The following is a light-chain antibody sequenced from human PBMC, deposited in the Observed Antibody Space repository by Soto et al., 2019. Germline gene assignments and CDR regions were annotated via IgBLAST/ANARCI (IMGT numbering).Light chain of an antibody. CDR3: SSYTTSSTLV. J-gene: IGLJ1*01. Sequence: QSALTQPASVSGSPGQSITISCTGTSSDVGGYNYVSWYQQRPGRAPKLMIYEVTYRPSGVSNRFSGSKSGNTASLTISGLQAEDEADYYCSSYTTSSTLVFGTGTKVTVL. CDR1: SSDVGGYNY. V-gene: IGLV2-14*01. CDR2: EVT.